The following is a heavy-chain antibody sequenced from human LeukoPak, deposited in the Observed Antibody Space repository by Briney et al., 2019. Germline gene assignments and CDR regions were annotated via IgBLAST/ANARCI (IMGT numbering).Heavy chain of an antibody. CDR3: ARDADGSGNHLTDV. J-gene: IGHJ6*02. V-gene: IGHV4-4*07. D-gene: IGHD3-10*01. CDR1: GGSISSYY. CDR2: IYTSGST. Sequence: SETLSLTCTVSGGSISSYYWSWIRQPAGKGLEWIGRIYTSGSTDYNPSLKSRVTMSVDTSKNQFSLKLSSVTAADTAVYYCARDADGSGNHLTDVWGQGTTVTVSS.